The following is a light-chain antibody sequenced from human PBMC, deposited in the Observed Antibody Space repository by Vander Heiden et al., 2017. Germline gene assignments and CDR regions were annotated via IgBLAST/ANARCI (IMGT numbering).Light chain of an antibody. Sequence: EIVMTQSPATLSVSPGERATLSCSASQSVSSNLAWYQQKPGQVPRLLIYGASTRATGIPARFSGSGSGTEFTLTISRLQSEDFAVYYCQHDNNWPSWTFGQGTKVEIK. CDR2: GAS. J-gene: IGKJ1*01. CDR3: QHDNNWPSWT. V-gene: IGKV3-15*01. CDR1: QSVSSN.